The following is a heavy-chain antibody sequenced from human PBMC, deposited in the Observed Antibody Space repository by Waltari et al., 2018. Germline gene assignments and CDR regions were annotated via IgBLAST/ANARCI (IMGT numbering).Heavy chain of an antibody. V-gene: IGHV4-34*01. CDR1: GRSLSGHY. CDR2: INHIGRT. J-gene: IGHJ5*02. Sequence: QVQLQQWGAGLLKPSETLSLTCSVYGRSLSGHYWSWIGQPTGKGLEWIWKINHIGRTNSNPSVKRRDTISVDTSKNPFSLKLGVVTAADTAVYYCARGDRRWLVWWFDPWGQGTLVTVSS. CDR3: ARGDRRWLVWWFDP. D-gene: IGHD6-19*01.